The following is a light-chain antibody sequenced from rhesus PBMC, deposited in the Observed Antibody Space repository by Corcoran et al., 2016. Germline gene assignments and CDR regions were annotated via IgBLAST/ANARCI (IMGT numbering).Light chain of an antibody. CDR2: KAS. J-gene: IGKJ2*01. Sequence: DIQMTQSPSSLSASVGDIVTITCRASQGIGRWLAWYQQTPGKAPKLLSYKASSLQSGVPSRFSGSGSGTVFTLTISSLRSEDFATYHCQQYSSRPYSFGQGTKVEIK. CDR1: QGIGRW. CDR3: QQYSSRPYS. V-gene: IGKV1-22*01.